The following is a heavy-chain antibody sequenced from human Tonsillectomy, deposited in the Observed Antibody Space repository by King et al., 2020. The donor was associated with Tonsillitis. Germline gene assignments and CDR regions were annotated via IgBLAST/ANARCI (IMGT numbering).Heavy chain of an antibody. CDR2: MNPESANT. CDR3: ARVPTWSFFAVAGTPYHFDS. V-gene: IGHV1-8*01. Sequence: HVQLVESGAEVKRPGASVKVSCKASGYTFSSYDINWVRQATGQGLEWMGWMNPESANTGYAQKFQGRVTMTRNTSISTAYMELSSLRSDDTAGYYCARVPTWSFFAVAGTPYHFDSWGQGTLVTVSS. D-gene: IGHD6-19*01. J-gene: IGHJ4*02. CDR1: GYTFSSYD.